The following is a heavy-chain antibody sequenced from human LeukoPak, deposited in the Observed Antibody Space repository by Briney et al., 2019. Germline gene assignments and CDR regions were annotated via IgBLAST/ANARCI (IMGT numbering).Heavy chain of an antibody. CDR3: ARDGDSMIVVVNWFDP. V-gene: IGHV1-18*01. J-gene: IGHJ5*02. CDR1: GYTFTSYG. Sequence: ASVKVSCKASGYTFTSYGISWVRQAPGQGLEWMGWISAYNGNTNYAQKLQGRVTMTTDTSTSTAYMELRSLRSDDTAVYYRARDGDSMIVVVNWFDPWGQGTLVTVSS. CDR2: ISAYNGNT. D-gene: IGHD3-22*01.